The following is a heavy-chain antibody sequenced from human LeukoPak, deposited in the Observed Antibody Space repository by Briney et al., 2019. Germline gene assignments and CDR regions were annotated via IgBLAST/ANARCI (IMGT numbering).Heavy chain of an antibody. Sequence: GASVKVSCKASGYTFTSYGISWVRQAPGQGLEWMGWISAYNGNTNYAQKLQGRVTMTRTTSISTAYMELSSLGSEDTAVYYCAREWFGDLLNGMDVWGQGTTVTVSS. D-gene: IGHD3-10*01. J-gene: IGHJ6*02. CDR3: AREWFGDLLNGMDV. CDR2: ISAYNGNT. V-gene: IGHV1-18*01. CDR1: GYTFTSYG.